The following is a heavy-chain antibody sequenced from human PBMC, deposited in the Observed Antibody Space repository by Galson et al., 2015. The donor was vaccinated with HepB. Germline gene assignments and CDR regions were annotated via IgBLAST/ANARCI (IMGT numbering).Heavy chain of an antibody. CDR1: GFTFSSYG. Sequence: LRLSCAASGFTFSSYGMHWVRQAPGKGLEWVAVIWYDGSNKYYADSVKGRFTVSRDNSKNTLYLQMNSLRTEDTAVYYCAKRWGFTFDSWGQGTLVTVSS. J-gene: IGHJ4*02. CDR2: IWYDGSNK. CDR3: AKRWGFTFDS. D-gene: IGHD1-26*01. V-gene: IGHV3-33*06.